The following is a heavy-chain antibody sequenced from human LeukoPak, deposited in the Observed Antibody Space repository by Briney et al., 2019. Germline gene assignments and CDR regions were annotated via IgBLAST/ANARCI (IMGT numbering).Heavy chain of an antibody. CDR1: GFTFSSYS. Sequence: PGGSLRLSCAASGFTFSSYSMNWVRQAPGKGLEWVSSISSSSSYIYYADSVKGRFTISRDNAKNSLYLQMNSMRAEDTAVYYCARDPAVAYKKALYFDYWGQGTLVTVSS. CDR3: ARDPAVAYKKALYFDY. D-gene: IGHD6-19*01. V-gene: IGHV3-21*01. J-gene: IGHJ4*02. CDR2: ISSSSSYI.